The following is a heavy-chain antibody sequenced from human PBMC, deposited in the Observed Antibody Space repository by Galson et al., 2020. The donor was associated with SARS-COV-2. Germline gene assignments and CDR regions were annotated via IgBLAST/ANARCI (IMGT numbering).Heavy chain of an antibody. Sequence: KVSCQGSGYSFNIYWIAWVRQMPGKGLEWMGIIYPDDSTTIYSPSFQGQVTISADKSISTAYLQWSSLKASDTAIYYCARPSGDNSYYYGMDVWARGPRSPSP. J-gene: IGHJ6*02. V-gene: IGHV5-51*01. CDR3: ARPSGDNSYYYGMDV. CDR2: IYPDDSTT. CDR1: GYSFNIYW. D-gene: IGHD4-17*01.